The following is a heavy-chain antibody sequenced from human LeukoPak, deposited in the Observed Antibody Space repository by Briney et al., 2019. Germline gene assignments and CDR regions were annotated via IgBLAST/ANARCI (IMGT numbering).Heavy chain of an antibody. Sequence: PSETLSLTCTVSGGSISSYYWSWIRQPPGKGLEWIGYIYYSGSTNYNPSLKSRVTISVDTSKNQFSLKLSSVTAADTAVYYCARGRYYYDSSGYHHSFDYWGQGTLVTVSS. CDR1: GGSISSYY. V-gene: IGHV4-59*01. J-gene: IGHJ4*02. CDR3: ARGRYYYDSSGYHHSFDY. CDR2: IYYSGST. D-gene: IGHD3-22*01.